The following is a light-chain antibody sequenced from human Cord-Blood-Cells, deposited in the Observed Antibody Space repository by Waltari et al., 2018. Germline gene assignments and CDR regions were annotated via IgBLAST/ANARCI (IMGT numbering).Light chain of an antibody. CDR1: ALPKQY. CDR2: KDS. CDR3: QSADSSGTWV. V-gene: IGLV3-25*03. Sequence: SYELTQPPWVSVSPGQTARITCSGDALPKQYAYWYQQKPGQAPVLVIYKDSERPSGIPERFSGSSSGTTVTLTISGVQAEDEADYYCQSADSSGTWVFGGGTKLTVL. J-gene: IGLJ3*02.